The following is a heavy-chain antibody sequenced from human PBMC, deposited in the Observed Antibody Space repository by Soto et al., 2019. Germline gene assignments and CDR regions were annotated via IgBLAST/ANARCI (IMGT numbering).Heavy chain of an antibody. D-gene: IGHD4-17*01. V-gene: IGHV5-51*01. Sequence: PGESLKISCKGSGYSFTNYWLAWVRQMTGKGLEYTGIIYPSDSDTRYSPSFQGQVTISADKSISTAYLQWSSLKASDTAIYYCARHGFYGDYSSNYFDPWGQGTLVTVSS. J-gene: IGHJ5*02. CDR1: GYSFTNYW. CDR2: IYPSDSDT. CDR3: ARHGFYGDYSSNYFDP.